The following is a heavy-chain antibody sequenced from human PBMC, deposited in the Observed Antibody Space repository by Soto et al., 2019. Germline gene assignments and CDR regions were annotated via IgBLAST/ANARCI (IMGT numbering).Heavy chain of an antibody. V-gene: IGHV4-59*12. CDR3: ARGGKDNWNLFDY. CDR1: GGSISSYY. CDR2: IYYSGST. Sequence: SETLSLTCTVSGGSISSYYWSWIRQPPGKGLEWIGYIYYSGSTNYNPSLKSRVTISVDTSKNQFSLKLSSVTAADTAVYYCARGGKDNWNLFDYWGQGTLVTGSS. D-gene: IGHD1-20*01. J-gene: IGHJ4*02.